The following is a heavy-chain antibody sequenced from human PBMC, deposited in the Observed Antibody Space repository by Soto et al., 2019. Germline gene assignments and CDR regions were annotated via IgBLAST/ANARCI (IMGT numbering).Heavy chain of an antibody. CDR1: GFTFSSYS. D-gene: IGHD6-19*01. CDR2: ISYDGSNK. V-gene: IGHV3-30-3*01. J-gene: IGHJ4*02. CDR3: ARVPVAGELRGWQLDC. Sequence: GGSLRLSCAASGFTFSSYSMHWVRQAPGKGLEWVAVISYDGSNKYYADSVKGRFTISRDNSKNTLYLQMNSLSPEDTAVFYCARVPVAGELRGWQLDCWGQGTPVTVSS.